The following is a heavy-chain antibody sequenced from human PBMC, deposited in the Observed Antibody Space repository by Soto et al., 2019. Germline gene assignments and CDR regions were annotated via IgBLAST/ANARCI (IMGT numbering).Heavy chain of an antibody. CDR1: GGSFSGYY. CDR3: ARSQGAYYYYYGMDV. J-gene: IGHJ6*02. V-gene: IGHV4-34*01. Sequence: PSETLSLTCAVYGGSFSGYYWSWIRQPPGKGLEWIGEINHSGSTNYNPSLKSRVTISVDTPKNQFSLKVRSVTAADTAVYYCARSQGAYYYYYGMDVWGQGTTVTVSS. CDR2: INHSGST.